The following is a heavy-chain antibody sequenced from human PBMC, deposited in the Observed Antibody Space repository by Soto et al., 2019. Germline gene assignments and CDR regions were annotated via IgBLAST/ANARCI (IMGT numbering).Heavy chain of an antibody. J-gene: IGHJ4*01. D-gene: IGHD3-22*01. CDR2: IYYNGNT. Sequence: SETLSLTCTFSGGSISSSSYYLGWIRQPPGKGLEWIGRIYYNGNTYYNPSLKSRVTISVDTSKNQFSLKLSSVTAADTAVYYCARHYYDSSGFYHLYYFDYWGHGTLVTVSS. CDR3: ARHYYDSSGFYHLYYFDY. V-gene: IGHV4-39*01. CDR1: GGSISSSSYY.